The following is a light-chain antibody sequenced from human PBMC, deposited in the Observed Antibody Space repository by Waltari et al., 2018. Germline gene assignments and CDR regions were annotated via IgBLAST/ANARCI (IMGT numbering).Light chain of an antibody. CDR2: DAS. Sequence: EIVLTQSPATLSLSPGERATLSCRASQSVSSYLAWYQQKPGQAPRLLIYDASNRATCIPARFSGSGSGTDFTLTISSLEPEDFAVYYCQQRSNWLALTFGGGTKVEIK. J-gene: IGKJ4*01. CDR3: QQRSNWLALT. V-gene: IGKV3-11*01. CDR1: QSVSSY.